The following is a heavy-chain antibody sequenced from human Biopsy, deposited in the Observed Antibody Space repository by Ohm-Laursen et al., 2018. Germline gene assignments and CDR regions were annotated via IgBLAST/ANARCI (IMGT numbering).Heavy chain of an antibody. CDR1: GGSFTGHY. CDR3: AADINVWNVNY. Sequence: SDTLSLTCTVSGGSFTGHYWTWIRQPPGKGLEWIGHISHTGYTSYKSSLKSRVTISLDTSRKHFSLRLTSLAAADTAVYYCAADINVWNVNYWGQGTQVTVSS. D-gene: IGHD1-1*01. V-gene: IGHV4-59*07. J-gene: IGHJ4*02. CDR2: ISHTGYT.